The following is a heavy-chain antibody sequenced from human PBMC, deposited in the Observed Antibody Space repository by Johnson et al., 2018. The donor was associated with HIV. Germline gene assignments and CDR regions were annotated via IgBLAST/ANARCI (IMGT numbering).Heavy chain of an antibody. CDR3: AKVRYDSSGYWDREHDAFDI. CDR2: ISWHSCSI. V-gene: IGHV3-9*01. CDR1: GFTFDDYA. D-gene: IGHD3-22*01. J-gene: IGHJ3*02. Sequence: VHLVESGGGLVQPGRSLRLSCAASGFTFDDYAMHWVRQAPGKGLEWVSGISWHSCSIGYADSVKGRFTISRDNAKNSLYLQMNSLRAAETALYYCAKVRYDSSGYWDREHDAFDIWGQGTMVTVSS.